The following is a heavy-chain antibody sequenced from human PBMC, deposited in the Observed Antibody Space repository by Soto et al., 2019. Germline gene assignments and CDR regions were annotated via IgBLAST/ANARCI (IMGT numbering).Heavy chain of an antibody. D-gene: IGHD5-12*01. J-gene: IGHJ4*02. CDR2: INAGNGNT. CDR1: GYTFTSYA. Sequence: QVQLVQSGAEVKKPGASVKVSCEASGYTFTSYAMHWVHQAPGQRLEWMGWINAGNGNTKYSQKFQGRVTITRDTSASTAYMEMSSLRSEDTAVYYCARDLEGYSGYDTSLFDYWGQGTLVTVSS. CDR3: ARDLEGYSGYDTSLFDY. V-gene: IGHV1-3*01.